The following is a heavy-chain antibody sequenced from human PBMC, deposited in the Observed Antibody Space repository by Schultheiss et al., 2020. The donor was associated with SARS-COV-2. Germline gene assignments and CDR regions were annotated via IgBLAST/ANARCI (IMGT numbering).Heavy chain of an antibody. CDR2: ISHDGSNK. CDR3: VRDRSWWTPYNCFDL. V-gene: IGHV3-30*03. CDR1: GFTFNRFA. J-gene: IGHJ5*02. Sequence: GGSLRLSCTVSGFTFNRFALHWVRQAPGKGLEWVAVISHDGSNKFHADSVKGRFTISRDNANNSLYLQMHSLRAEDTAVYYCVRDRSWWTPYNCFDLWGRGTLVTVSS. D-gene: IGHD2-15*01.